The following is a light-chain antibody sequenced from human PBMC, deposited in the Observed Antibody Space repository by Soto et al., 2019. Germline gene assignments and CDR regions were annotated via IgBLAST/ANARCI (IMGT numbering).Light chain of an antibody. CDR2: AAS. CDR3: HQSYSAPCT. J-gene: IGKJ1*01. Sequence: DIQVTQSPSSLSASVGDRVTITCRASQSISSYLNWYRQKPGRAPNLLIYAASTLQSGVPSRFSGSGSGTDFTLNISSLQPGDFAIYYCHQSYSAPCTFGQGNKVEIK. CDR1: QSISSY. V-gene: IGKV1-39*01.